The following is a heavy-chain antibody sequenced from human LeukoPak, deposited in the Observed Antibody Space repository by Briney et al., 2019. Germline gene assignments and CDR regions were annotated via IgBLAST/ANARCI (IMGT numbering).Heavy chain of an antibody. V-gene: IGHV1-69*06. J-gene: IGHJ4*02. CDR1: GGTFSSYA. CDR3: ARDPDYGDYRFDY. Sequence: GSSVKVSCKASGGTFSSYAISWVRQAPGQGLEWMGGIIPIFGTANYAQKFQGRVTITADKSTSTAYMELSSLRSEDTAVYYCARDPDYGDYRFDYWGQGTLVTVSS. D-gene: IGHD4-17*01. CDR2: IIPIFGTA.